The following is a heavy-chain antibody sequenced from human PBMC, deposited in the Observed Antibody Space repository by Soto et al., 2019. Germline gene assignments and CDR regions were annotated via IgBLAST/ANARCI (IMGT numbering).Heavy chain of an antibody. Sequence: QVQLVQSGAEVKKPGASVKVSCKASGYTFTSHGISWVRQAPGQGLEWMGWISPYNGDTNHAQKVQGRVTMTTDTTTSTDYMELRSLRSDDTAVHYCVRDRLKWTYGHNYYYKYGMDVWGQGTTVTVSS. D-gene: IGHD4-17*01. CDR2: ISPYNGDT. J-gene: IGHJ6*02. V-gene: IGHV1-18*04. CDR1: GYTFTSHG. CDR3: VRDRLKWTYGHNYYYKYGMDV.